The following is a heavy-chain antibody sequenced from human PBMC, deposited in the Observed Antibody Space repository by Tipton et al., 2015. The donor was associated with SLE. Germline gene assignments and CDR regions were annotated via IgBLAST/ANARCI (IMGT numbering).Heavy chain of an antibody. CDR3: ARGVWSGSFFDL. D-gene: IGHD3-3*01. CDR1: GGSISSSSYY. Sequence: TLSLTCTVPGGSISSSSYYWGWIRQPPGKGLEWIGSIYYSGSTYYNPSLKSRVTISVDTSKNQFSLKLSPVTAADTAVYYCARGVWSGSFFDLWGRGTLVTVSS. J-gene: IGHJ2*01. CDR2: IYYSGST. V-gene: IGHV4-39*07.